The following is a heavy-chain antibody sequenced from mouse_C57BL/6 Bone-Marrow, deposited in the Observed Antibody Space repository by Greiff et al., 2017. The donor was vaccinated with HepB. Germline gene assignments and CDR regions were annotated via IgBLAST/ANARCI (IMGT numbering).Heavy chain of an antibody. V-gene: IGHV5-9-1*02. Sequence: DVMLVESGEGLVRPGGSLNLPCEASGFTLGGYAMSWFRQTPEKRLEWVAYISSGGDYIYYADTVKGRFTISRDNARNTLYLQMSSLKSEDTAMYYCTREGYFDVWGTGTTVTVSS. J-gene: IGHJ1*03. CDR3: TREGYFDV. CDR1: GFTLGGYA. CDR2: ISSGGDYI.